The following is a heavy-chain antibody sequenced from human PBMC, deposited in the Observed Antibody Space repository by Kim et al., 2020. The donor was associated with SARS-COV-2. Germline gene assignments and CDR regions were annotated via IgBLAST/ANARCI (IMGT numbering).Heavy chain of an antibody. J-gene: IGHJ5*02. CDR3: ATTLRWENWFDP. CDR1: GYTLTELS. Sequence: APVKVSCKVSGYTLTELSMHWVRQAPGKGLEWMGGFDPEDGETIYAQKFQGRVTMTEDTSTDTAYMELSSLRSEDTAVYYCATTLRWENWFDPWGQGTLVTVSS. CDR2: FDPEDGET. V-gene: IGHV1-24*01. D-gene: IGHD4-17*01.